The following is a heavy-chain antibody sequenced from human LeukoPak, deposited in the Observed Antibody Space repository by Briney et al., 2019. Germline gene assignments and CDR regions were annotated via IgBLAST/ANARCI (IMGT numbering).Heavy chain of an antibody. CDR1: GNTFTDHY. Sequence: ASVKVSCKASGNTFTDHYIHWVRQAPGQGREWMGWINPNSGGTNYAQKFQGRVTMTRDTSISTAYMELSRLRSDDTAVYYCARGERHYYGSGSALYNWFDPWGQGTLVTVSS. V-gene: IGHV1-2*02. CDR3: ARGERHYYGSGSALYNWFDP. J-gene: IGHJ5*02. D-gene: IGHD3-10*01. CDR2: INPNSGGT.